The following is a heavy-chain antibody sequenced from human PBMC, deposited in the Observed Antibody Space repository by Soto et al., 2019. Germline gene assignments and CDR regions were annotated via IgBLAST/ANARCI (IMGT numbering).Heavy chain of an antibody. D-gene: IGHD6-6*01. CDR3: AKIMIAARPTPYYFDY. CDR2: ISGSGGST. J-gene: IGHJ4*02. Sequence: GGSLRLSCAASGFTFSSYAMSWVRQAPGKGLEWVSAISGSGGSTYYADSVKGRFTISRDNSKNTLYLQMNSLRAEDTAVYYCAKIMIAARPTPYYFDYWGQGTLVTVSS. V-gene: IGHV3-23*01. CDR1: GFTFSSYA.